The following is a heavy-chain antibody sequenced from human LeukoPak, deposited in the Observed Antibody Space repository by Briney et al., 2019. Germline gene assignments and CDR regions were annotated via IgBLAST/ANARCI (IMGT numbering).Heavy chain of an antibody. CDR3: AKERNLWFGGSNDC. V-gene: IGHV3-23*01. Sequence: QAGGSLRLSCAASGFTFSNYAMNWVRQAPGKGLEWVSGISGSGGNTYYADSVKGRFTISRDNSKKTLYLQMNSLRAEDTAVYYCAKERNLWFGGSNDCWGQGTLVTVSS. J-gene: IGHJ4*02. CDR2: ISGSGGNT. CDR1: GFTFSNYA. D-gene: IGHD3-10*01.